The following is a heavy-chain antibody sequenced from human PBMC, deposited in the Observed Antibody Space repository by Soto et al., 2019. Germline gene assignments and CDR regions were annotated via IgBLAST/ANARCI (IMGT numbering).Heavy chain of an antibody. CDR2: IWYDGSNK. Sequence: QVQLVESGGGVVQPGRSLRLSCAASGFTFSSYGMHWVRQAPGKGLEWVAVIWYDGSNKYYADSVKGRFTISRDNSKNTMSLQTNSLRAEYTAVYYWARDRGGRWLQLTYYGMDVWGQGTTVTVSS. D-gene: IGHD5-12*01. J-gene: IGHJ6*02. V-gene: IGHV3-33*01. CDR1: GFTFSSYG. CDR3: ARDRGGRWLQLTYYGMDV.